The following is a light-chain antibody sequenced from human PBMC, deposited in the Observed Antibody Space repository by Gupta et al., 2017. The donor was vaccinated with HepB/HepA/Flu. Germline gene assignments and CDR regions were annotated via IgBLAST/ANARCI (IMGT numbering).Light chain of an antibody. CDR3: QQYDSYPCT. J-gene: IGKJ2*02. CDR1: QAIGND. Sequence: AIQMTQSPSSLSASIGDRVTITCRASQAIGNDLGWYQQKPGKPPKLLIYHASNLPSGVPSRFSGSGSGTDFTLTISSLQPEDFATYYCQQYDSYPCTFGQGTKLEIK. V-gene: IGKV1-6*01. CDR2: HAS.